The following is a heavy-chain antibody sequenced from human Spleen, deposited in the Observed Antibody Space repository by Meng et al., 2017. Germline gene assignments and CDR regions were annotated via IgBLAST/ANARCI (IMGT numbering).Heavy chain of an antibody. Sequence: GESLKISCKASGYSFTNYWIGWVRQMPGKGLEWMGIVYPGDSDTTYSPSIQGQVTISADKSITTAYLQWSSLKASDTAMYYCVRHYYESGGYYSLFDYWGQGTLVTVSS. CDR3: VRHYYESGGYYSLFDY. V-gene: IGHV5-51*01. CDR2: VYPGDSDT. D-gene: IGHD3-22*01. CDR1: GYSFTNYW. J-gene: IGHJ4*02.